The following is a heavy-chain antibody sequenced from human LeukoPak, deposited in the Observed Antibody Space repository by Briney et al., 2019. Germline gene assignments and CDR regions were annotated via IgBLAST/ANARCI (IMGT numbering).Heavy chain of an antibody. D-gene: IGHD2-15*01. CDR3: AKDLKLLFGPGLYDY. V-gene: IGHV3-23*01. CDR2: ISGSGGST. Sequence: GGSLRLSCAASGFTFSSYAMSWVRQAPGKELEWVSAISGSGGSTYYADSVKGRFTISRDNSKNTLYLQMNSLRAEDTAVYYCAKDLKLLFGPGLYDYWGQGTLVTVSS. CDR1: GFTFSSYA. J-gene: IGHJ4*02.